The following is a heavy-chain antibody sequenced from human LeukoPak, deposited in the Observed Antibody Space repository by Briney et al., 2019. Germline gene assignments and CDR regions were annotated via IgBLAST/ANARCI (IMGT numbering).Heavy chain of an antibody. CDR3: ARGGGGYCSSTSCFDY. CDR1: GFTVSSNY. V-gene: IGHV3-53*01. Sequence: GGSLRLSCAASGFTVSSNYMSWVRQAPGKGLEWVSVIYSGGSTYYADSVKGRFTISRDSAKNSLYLQMNSLRAEDTAVYYCARGGGGYCSSTSCFDYWGQGTLVTVSS. CDR2: IYSGGST. D-gene: IGHD2-2*01. J-gene: IGHJ4*02.